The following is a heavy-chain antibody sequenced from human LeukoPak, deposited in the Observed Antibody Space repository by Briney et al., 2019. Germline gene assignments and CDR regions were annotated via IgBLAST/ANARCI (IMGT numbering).Heavy chain of an antibody. J-gene: IGHJ4*02. CDR3: AKDGTGCGGDCYSDY. V-gene: IGHV3-23*01. Sequence: PGGSLRLSCAASGFTFSSYAMSWVRQAPGKGLEWVSSLSSNSANTYYADSVKGRFTISRDNSKNTLYLQMNSLRAEDTAVYYCAKDGTGCGGDCYSDYWGQGTLVTVSS. CDR1: GFTFSSYA. CDR2: LSSNSANT. D-gene: IGHD2-21*02.